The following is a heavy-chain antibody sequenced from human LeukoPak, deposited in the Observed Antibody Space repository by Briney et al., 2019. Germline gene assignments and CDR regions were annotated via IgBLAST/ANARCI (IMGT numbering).Heavy chain of an antibody. V-gene: IGHV3-23*01. J-gene: IGHJ4*02. D-gene: IGHD1-26*01. Sequence: SGGTLRLSCAASGFTFSSFGMSWVRQAPGKGLEWASAISGSGGRIYYGASVKGRFTISRDNSKNTLNLQMNSLRAEDTAVYYCATSKYSGSYWGQGTLVTVSS. CDR1: GFTFSSFG. CDR3: ATSKYSGSY. CDR2: ISGSGGRI.